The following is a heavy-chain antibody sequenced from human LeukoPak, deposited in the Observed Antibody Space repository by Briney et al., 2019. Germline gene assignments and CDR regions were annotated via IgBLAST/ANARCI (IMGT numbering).Heavy chain of an antibody. V-gene: IGHV4-59*08. J-gene: IGHJ5*02. D-gene: IGHD3-10*01. CDR1: GGSISSYY. CDR3: ARSLWFGESPFDP. CDR2: IYYSGST. Sequence: PSETLSLTCTVSGGSISSYYCSWIRQPPGKGLEWIGYIYYSGSTNYNPSLKSRVTISVDTSKNQFSLKLSSVTAADTAVYYCARSLWFGESPFDPWGQGTMVTVSS.